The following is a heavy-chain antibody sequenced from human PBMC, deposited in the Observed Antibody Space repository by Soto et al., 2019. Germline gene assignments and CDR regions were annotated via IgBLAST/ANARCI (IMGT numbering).Heavy chain of an antibody. CDR3: ARGRSSSWGAIDY. CDR2: IGTAGDT. Sequence: EVQLVESGGGLVQPGGSLRFSCAASGFTFSSYDMHWVRQATGKGLEWVSAIGTAGDTYYPGSVKGRFTISRENAKNSLYLQMNSLRAGDTAVYYCARGRSSSWGAIDYWGQGTLVTVSS. CDR1: GFTFSSYD. J-gene: IGHJ4*02. D-gene: IGHD6-13*01. V-gene: IGHV3-13*04.